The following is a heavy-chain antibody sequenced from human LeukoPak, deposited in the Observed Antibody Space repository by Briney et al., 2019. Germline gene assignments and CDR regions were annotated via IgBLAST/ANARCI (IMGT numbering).Heavy chain of an antibody. CDR3: ARDRGGYDPFDY. CDR2: IIPIFGTA. J-gene: IGHJ4*02. CDR1: GGTFSSYA. D-gene: IGHD5-12*01. Sequence: SVKDSCKASGGTFSSYAISWVRQAPGQGLEWMGRIIPIFGTANYPQKFQGRVTITTDESTSTAYMELSSLRSEDTAVYYCARDRGGYDPFDYWGRGTLVTVSS. V-gene: IGHV1-69*05.